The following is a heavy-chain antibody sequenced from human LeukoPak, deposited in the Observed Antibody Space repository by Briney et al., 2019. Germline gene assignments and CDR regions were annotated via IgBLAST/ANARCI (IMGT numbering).Heavy chain of an antibody. Sequence: PGGSLRLSCAASDFTFSSYTMNWVRQAPGKGLEWVSSISSSGLCIYYADSVKGRFTISRDNAKNSLYLQMNGLRAEDTAVFYCANNRGGDYDSSFNYWGQGTLVTVSS. J-gene: IGHJ4*02. D-gene: IGHD2-21*02. CDR3: ANNRGGDYDSSFNY. CDR2: ISSSGLCI. CDR1: DFTFSSYT. V-gene: IGHV3-21*01.